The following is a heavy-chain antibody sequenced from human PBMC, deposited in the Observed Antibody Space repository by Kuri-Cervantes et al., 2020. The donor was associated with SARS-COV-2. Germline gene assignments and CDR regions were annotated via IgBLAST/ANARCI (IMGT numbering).Heavy chain of an antibody. CDR1: GGSISSGDYY. D-gene: IGHD2-15*01. V-gene: IGHV4-30-4*01. J-gene: IGHJ5*02. CDR2: IYYSGST. CDR3: ARGSSGNIVVVVAAYNWFDP. Sequence: LRLSCTVSGGSISSGDYYWSWIRQPPGKGLEWIGHIYYSGSTYYNPSLKSRLTISVDTSKNQFSLKLSSVTAADTAVYYCARGSSGNIVVVVAAYNWFDPWGQGTLVTVSS.